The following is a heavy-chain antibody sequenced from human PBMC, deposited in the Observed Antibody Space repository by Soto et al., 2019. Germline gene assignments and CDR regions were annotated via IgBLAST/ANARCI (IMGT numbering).Heavy chain of an antibody. Sequence: QVHLAESGGGVVQPGRSLRLSCAASGFTFSTTGMHWVRQAPGKGLEWVAMISHDGGENFYTDSVKGRFTISRDTSKNTLYLQMDSLRPQDTAIYHCAKDLYGAGWYNYFDPWGQGTLVTVSS. CDR1: GFTFSTTG. CDR3: AKDLYGAGWYNYFDP. V-gene: IGHV3-30*18. J-gene: IGHJ5*02. D-gene: IGHD6-19*01. CDR2: ISHDGGEN.